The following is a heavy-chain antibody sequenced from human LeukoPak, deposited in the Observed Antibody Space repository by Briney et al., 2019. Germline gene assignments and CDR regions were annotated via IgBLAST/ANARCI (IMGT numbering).Heavy chain of an antibody. CDR1: GFTFSENN. D-gene: IGHD5-12*01. CDR2: LSNDGNSY. V-gene: IGHV3-30-3*01. Sequence: GMSLRLSCAASGFTFSENNVHWVRQAPGKGLEWVALLSNDGNSYAYADSVKGRFTLSGDKSKTTLYLQMNSLRAEDTADYYCARDRSGFYSVDYWGQGTLVTVSS. J-gene: IGHJ4*02. CDR3: ARDRSGFYSVDY.